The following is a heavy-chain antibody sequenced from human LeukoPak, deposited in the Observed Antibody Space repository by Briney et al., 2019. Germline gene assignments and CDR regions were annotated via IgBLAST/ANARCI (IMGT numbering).Heavy chain of an antibody. D-gene: IGHD1-26*01. J-gene: IGHJ6*02. CDR3: ASLGATTLSYFGMDV. Sequence: ASVKVSCKASGYTFADYYMHWVRQAPGQGLEWMGWVNPVSGGTYYAQRFLGRVTMTRDSSISTVYMELSRLQSDDTAVYHCASLGATTLSYFGMDVWGQGTTVTVS. V-gene: IGHV1-2*02. CDR2: VNPVSGGT. CDR1: GYTFADYY.